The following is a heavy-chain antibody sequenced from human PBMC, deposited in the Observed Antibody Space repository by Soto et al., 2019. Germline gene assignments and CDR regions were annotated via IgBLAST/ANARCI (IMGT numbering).Heavy chain of an antibody. CDR3: ARHAPPRLNYYYGMDV. V-gene: IGHV5-51*01. Sequence: GESLKISCKGSGYSFTSYWIGWVRQMPGKGLEWMGIIYPGDSDTRYSPSFQGQVTISADKSISTAYLQWSSLKASDTAMYYCARHAPPRLNYYYGMDVWGQGTTVTVSS. CDR2: IYPGDSDT. CDR1: GYSFTSYW. D-gene: IGHD3-22*01. J-gene: IGHJ6*02.